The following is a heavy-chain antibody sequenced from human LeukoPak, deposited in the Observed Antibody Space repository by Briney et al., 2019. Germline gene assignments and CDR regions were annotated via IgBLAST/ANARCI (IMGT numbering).Heavy chain of an antibody. CDR2: IYYSGST. CDR1: GGSISSSSYY. V-gene: IGHV4-39*07. CDR3: ARAPVGDYDFWSGYSHNWFDP. Sequence: SETLSLTCTVSGGSISSSSYYWGWIRQPPGKGLEWIGSIYYSGSTYYNPSLKSRVTISVDTSKNQFSLKLSSVTAADTAVYYCARAPVGDYDFWSGYSHNWFDPWGQGTLVTVSS. J-gene: IGHJ5*02. D-gene: IGHD3-3*01.